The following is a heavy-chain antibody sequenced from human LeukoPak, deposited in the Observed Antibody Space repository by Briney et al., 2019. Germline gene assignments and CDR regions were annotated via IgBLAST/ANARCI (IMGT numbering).Heavy chain of an antibody. V-gene: IGHV3-30-3*01. CDR1: GFTFSSYA. CDR3: ARVVGADPQDNWFDP. CDR2: ISYDGSNK. J-gene: IGHJ5*02. Sequence: PGGSLRLSCAASGFTFSSYAMHWVRQAPGKGLEWVAVISYDGSNKYYADSVKGRFTISRDNSKNTLYLQMNSLRVEDTAVYYCARVVGADPQDNWFDPWGQGTLVTVSS. D-gene: IGHD1-26*01.